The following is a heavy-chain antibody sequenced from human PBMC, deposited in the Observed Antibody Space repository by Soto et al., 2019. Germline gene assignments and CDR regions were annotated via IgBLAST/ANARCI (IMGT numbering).Heavy chain of an antibody. D-gene: IGHD2-21*01. V-gene: IGHV3-30*18. CDR1: GFTFSSHG. J-gene: IGHJ6*02. Sequence: QVPLVESGGGVVQPGRSLRLSCAASGFTFSSHGLHWVRQAPSRGLEWVAVISFDGSNKQYGDSVKGRFTISRDNSQNTLYLQMNSLRAEDTAVYYCVKDRRTEAYGMEVWGQGTTVIVAS. CDR2: ISFDGSNK. CDR3: VKDRRTEAYGMEV.